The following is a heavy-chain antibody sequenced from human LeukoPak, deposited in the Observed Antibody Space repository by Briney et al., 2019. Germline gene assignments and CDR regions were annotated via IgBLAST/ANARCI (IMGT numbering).Heavy chain of an antibody. CDR2: INHSGST. V-gene: IGHV4-34*01. CDR1: GGSFSGYY. J-gene: IGHJ4*02. D-gene: IGHD3-10*01. Sequence: SETLSLTCAVYGGSFSGYYWSWIRQPPGKGLEWIGEINHSGSTNYNLSLKSRVTISVDTSKNQFSLKLSSVTAADTAVYYCARRPMVRGIFDYWGQGTLVTVSS. CDR3: ARRPMVRGIFDY.